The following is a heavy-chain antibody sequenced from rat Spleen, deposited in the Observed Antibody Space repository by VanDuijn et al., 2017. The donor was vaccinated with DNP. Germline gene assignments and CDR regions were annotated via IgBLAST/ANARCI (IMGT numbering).Heavy chain of an antibody. CDR1: GFIFSNYW. CDR2: ISSTADNT. Sequence: EVQLVESGGGPVQPGRSLKLSCVASGFIFSNYWMTWIRQAPGKGLEWVASISSTADNTYYSDSVKGRFSLSRDNAKSTLYLQVNSLRSEDTATYYCAKTAEYRYNYTPFAYWGQGTLVTVSS. V-gene: IGHV5-31*01. CDR3: AKTAEYRYNYTPFAY. J-gene: IGHJ3*01. D-gene: IGHD1-5*01.